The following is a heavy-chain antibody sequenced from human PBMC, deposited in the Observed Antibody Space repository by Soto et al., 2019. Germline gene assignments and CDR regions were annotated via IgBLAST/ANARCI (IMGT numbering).Heavy chain of an antibody. CDR2: IYYSGTT. V-gene: IGHV4-28*03. Sequence: PSETLSLTCAVSGYSISSSNWWGWIRQPPGKGLEWIGYIYYSGTTYYNPSLKSRVTMSVDTSKNQFSLKLSSVTAADTAVYYCARDLAYCGGDCYSFFDYWGQGTLVTVSS. J-gene: IGHJ4*02. CDR1: GYSISSSNW. CDR3: ARDLAYCGGDCYSFFDY. D-gene: IGHD2-21*02.